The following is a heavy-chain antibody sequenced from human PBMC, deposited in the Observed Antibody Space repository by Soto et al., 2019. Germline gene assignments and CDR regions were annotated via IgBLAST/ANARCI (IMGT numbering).Heavy chain of an antibody. CDR1: GGTFSNYP. Sequence: VQLVQSGAEVKKPGSSVKVSCKASGGTFSNYPFIWVRQAPGQGLAWMGGIIPIFGTTDYGQRFQGRVKITADESTTTAYMELSSLRSDDTAVYYWARGLYCGGGCYSHFDYWGQGTLVTVSS. J-gene: IGHJ4*02. CDR2: IIPIFGTT. D-gene: IGHD2-21*02. V-gene: IGHV1-69*01. CDR3: ARGLYCGGGCYSHFDY.